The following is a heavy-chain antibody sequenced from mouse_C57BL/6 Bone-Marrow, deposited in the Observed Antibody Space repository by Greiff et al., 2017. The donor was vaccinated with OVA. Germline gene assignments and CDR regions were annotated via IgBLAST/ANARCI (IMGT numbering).Heavy chain of an antibody. J-gene: IGHJ1*03. Sequence: VKLQQSGAELVRPGTSVKMSCKASGYTFTNYWIGWAKQRPGHGLEWIGDIYPGGGYTNYNEKFKGKATLTADKSSSAAYMQFSSLTSEDSAIYYCARGYGSSYRYFDVWGTGTTVTVSS. V-gene: IGHV1-63*01. CDR1: GYTFTNYW. CDR3: ARGYGSSYRYFDV. CDR2: IYPGGGYT. D-gene: IGHD1-1*01.